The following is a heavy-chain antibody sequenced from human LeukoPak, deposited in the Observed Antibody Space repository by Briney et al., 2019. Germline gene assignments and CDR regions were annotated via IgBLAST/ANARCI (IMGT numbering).Heavy chain of an antibody. CDR3: ARLDYYYGSGSDY. Sequence: PGGSLRLSCAASGFTFSSYSMNWVRQAPGKGLEWVSSISSSSSFIYYADSVKGRFTISRDNAKNSLYLQMNSLRAEDTAVYYCARLDYYYGSGSDYWGQGTLVTVSS. J-gene: IGHJ4*02. CDR1: GFTFSSYS. D-gene: IGHD3-10*01. V-gene: IGHV3-21*01. CDR2: ISSSSSFI.